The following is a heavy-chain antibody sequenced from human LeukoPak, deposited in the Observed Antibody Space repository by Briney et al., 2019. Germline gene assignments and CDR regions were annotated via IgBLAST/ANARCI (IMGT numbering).Heavy chain of an antibody. CDR1: GYSFTSYW. J-gene: IGHJ6*02. Sequence: NRGESLKISCKGSGYSFTSYWIGWVRQMPGKGLELMGIIYPGDSDTRYSPSFQGQVTISADKSISTAYLQWSSLKASDTAMYYCARQAVFDYYYYGMDVWGQGTTVTVSS. CDR2: IYPGDSDT. CDR3: ARQAVFDYYYYGMDV. V-gene: IGHV5-51*01.